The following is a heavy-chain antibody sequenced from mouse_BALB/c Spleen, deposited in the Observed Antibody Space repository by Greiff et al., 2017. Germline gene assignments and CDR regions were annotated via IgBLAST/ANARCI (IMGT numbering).Heavy chain of an antibody. CDR3: ARENRYDGGNAMDY. CDR1: GFTFSSFG. V-gene: IGHV5-17*02. Sequence: EVKVEESGGGLVQPGGSRKLSCAASGFTFSSFGMHWVRQAPEKGLEWVAYISSGSSTIYYADTVKGRFTISRDNPKNTLFLQMTSLRSEDTAMYYCARENRYDGGNAMDYWGQGTSVTVSS. CDR2: ISSGSSTI. D-gene: IGHD2-14*01. J-gene: IGHJ4*01.